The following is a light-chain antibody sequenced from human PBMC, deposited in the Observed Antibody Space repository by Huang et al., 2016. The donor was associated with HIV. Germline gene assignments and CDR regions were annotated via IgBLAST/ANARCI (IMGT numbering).Light chain of an antibody. J-gene: IGKJ2*01. CDR3: QQYYSTPYT. CDR1: QSVLYSTNNKKY. Sequence: DTVMTQSPDSLAVSLGERATINCNASQSVLYSTNNKKYLSWYQHKPGQPPKLLVYWASTRESGVPDRFNGSGSGTDFTLTISSLQTKDVAVYYCQQYYSTPYTFGQGTKLEI. CDR2: WAS. V-gene: IGKV4-1*01.